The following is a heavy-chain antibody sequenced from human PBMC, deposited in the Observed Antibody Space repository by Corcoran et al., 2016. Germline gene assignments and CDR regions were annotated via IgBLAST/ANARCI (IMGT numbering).Heavy chain of an antibody. CDR3: ARPRSIRSLSPWVDY. V-gene: IGHV5-51*01. Sequence: EVQLVQSGAEVKEPGESLKISCQGSGYSFTNFWIGWVRQKPGKGLEWMAIIYPGDSDIRYSPSFQGQVTISADKSINTAYLQWNSLKASDTAMYYCARPRSIRSLSPWVDYWGQGTLVTVSS. D-gene: IGHD1-20*01. CDR1: GYSFTNFW. J-gene: IGHJ4*02. CDR2: IYPGDSDI.